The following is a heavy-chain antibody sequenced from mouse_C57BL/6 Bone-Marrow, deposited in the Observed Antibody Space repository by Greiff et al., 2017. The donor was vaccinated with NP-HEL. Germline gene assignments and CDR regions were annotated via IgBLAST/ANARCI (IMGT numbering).Heavy chain of an antibody. CDR2: ISSGGDYI. J-gene: IGHJ4*01. CDR3: TRGGYYAMDY. CDR1: GFTFSSYA. V-gene: IGHV5-9-1*02. Sequence: DVKLQESGEGLVKPGGSLKLSCAASGFTFSSYAMSWVRQTPEKRLEWVAYISSGGDYIYYADTVKGRFTISRDNARNTLYLQMSSLKSEDTAMYYCTRGGYYAMDYWGQGTSVTVSS.